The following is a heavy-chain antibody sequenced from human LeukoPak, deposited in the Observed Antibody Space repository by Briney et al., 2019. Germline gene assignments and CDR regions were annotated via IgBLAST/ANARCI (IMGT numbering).Heavy chain of an antibody. V-gene: IGHV3-33*08. J-gene: IGHJ4*02. CDR2: IWYDGSNK. CDR3: ASYYYDSSGYYEGFDY. D-gene: IGHD3-22*01. CDR1: GFTFSSYG. Sequence: GGSLRLSCAASGFTFSSYGMHWVRQAPGKGLEWVAVIWYDGSNKYYADSVKGRFTISRDSSKNTLYLQMNSLRAEDTAVYYCASYYYDSSGYYEGFDYWGRGTLVTVSS.